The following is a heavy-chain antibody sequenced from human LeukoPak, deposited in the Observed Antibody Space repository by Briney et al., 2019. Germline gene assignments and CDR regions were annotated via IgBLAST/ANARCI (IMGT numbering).Heavy chain of an antibody. D-gene: IGHD5-18*01. CDR3: AKKLWSYGPHDAFDI. J-gene: IGHJ3*02. Sequence: GGSLRLSCTASGFTFDDYGMSWVRQAPGKGLEWVSAISGSGGSTYYADSVKGRFTISRDNSKNTLYLQMNSLRAEDTAVYYCAKKLWSYGPHDAFDIWGQGTMVTVSS. CDR1: GFTFDDYG. CDR2: ISGSGGST. V-gene: IGHV3-23*01.